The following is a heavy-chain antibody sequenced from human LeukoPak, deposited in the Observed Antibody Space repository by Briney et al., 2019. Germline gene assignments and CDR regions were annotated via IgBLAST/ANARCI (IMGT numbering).Heavy chain of an antibody. CDR1: GFTFSSYV. Sequence: GGSLRLSCAASGFTFSSYVMSWVRQAPGKGLEWVSGISGRGSSTYYADSVKGRFTISRDNSKNSLYLQMNSLRAEDTAIYYCARESLLGGLDYWGQGTLVTVSS. V-gene: IGHV3-23*01. CDR2: ISGRGSST. CDR3: ARESLLGGLDY. J-gene: IGHJ4*02. D-gene: IGHD3-16*01.